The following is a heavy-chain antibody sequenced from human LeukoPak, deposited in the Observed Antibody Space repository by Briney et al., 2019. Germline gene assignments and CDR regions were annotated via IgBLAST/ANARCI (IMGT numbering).Heavy chain of an antibody. CDR1: GGSISNYY. J-gene: IGHJ4*02. Sequence: PSETLSLTCTVSGGSISNYYWSWIRQPAGKGLEWIGRIYTSGNTNYNPSLKSRVTMSVDTSKNQFSLKLSSVTAADTAMYYCARGRVNSGSYYGFDHWGQGTLVTVSS. CDR3: ARGRVNSGSYYGFDH. D-gene: IGHD1-26*01. CDR2: IYTSGNT. V-gene: IGHV4-4*07.